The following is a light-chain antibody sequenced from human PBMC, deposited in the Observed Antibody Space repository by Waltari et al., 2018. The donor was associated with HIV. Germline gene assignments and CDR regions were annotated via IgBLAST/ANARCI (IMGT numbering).Light chain of an antibody. V-gene: IGKV3-20*01. CDR1: QTVTSNS. Sequence: EIVLTQSPGPHSFPPGSSASLSCRASQTVTSNSIAWYQVRPGQAPRVVIYDASYRAADIPDRFTGSGSGTNFTLTITRLEPEDFALYFCQQYALSPFTFGQGTSLEV. CDR2: DAS. J-gene: IGKJ2*01. CDR3: QQYALSPFT.